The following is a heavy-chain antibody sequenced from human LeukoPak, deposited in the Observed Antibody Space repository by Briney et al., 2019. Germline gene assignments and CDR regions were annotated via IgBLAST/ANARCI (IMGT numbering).Heavy chain of an antibody. D-gene: IGHD3-10*01. V-gene: IGHV4-59*11. CDR2: IFFTGTT. J-gene: IGHJ4*02. CDR1: GGSISPLY. CDR3: ARGGVAAKYYFDY. Sequence: SETLSLTCTVSGGSISPLYWSWIRQPPGKGLEFIGYIFFTGTTNYNPSLKSRVTLSVDTSKNQFSLKLSSVTPADTAVYYCARGGVAAKYYFDYWGQGTLVTLSS.